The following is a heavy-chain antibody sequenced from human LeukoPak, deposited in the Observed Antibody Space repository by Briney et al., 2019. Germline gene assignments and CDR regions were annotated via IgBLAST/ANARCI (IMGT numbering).Heavy chain of an antibody. CDR3: AISPHFDWLNHFDY. CDR1: GCLFTSYW. J-gene: IGHJ4*02. CDR2: IYPGDSDT. V-gene: IGHV5-51*01. Sequence: GGALEISWKGSGCLFTSYWMGGVRQVPGKGLEGMGIIYPGDSDTRYSPSFQGQVTISADKSITTAYLQWSRLKASHTVMYYCAISPHFDWLNHFDYWGQGTLVPVSS. D-gene: IGHD3-9*01.